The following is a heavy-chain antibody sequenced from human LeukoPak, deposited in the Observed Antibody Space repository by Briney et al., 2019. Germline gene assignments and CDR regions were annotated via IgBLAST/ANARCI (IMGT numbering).Heavy chain of an antibody. D-gene: IGHD2-2*01. CDR2: IIPIFGTA. Sequence: ASVKVSCKASGGTFSSYAISWVRQAPGQGLEWMGGIIPIFGTASYAQEFQGRVTITADESTSTAYMELSSLRSDDTAVYYCARPSGISAAMNYYYGMDAWGQGTTVTVSS. V-gene: IGHV1-69*13. J-gene: IGHJ6*02. CDR1: GGTFSSYA. CDR3: ARPSGISAAMNYYYGMDA.